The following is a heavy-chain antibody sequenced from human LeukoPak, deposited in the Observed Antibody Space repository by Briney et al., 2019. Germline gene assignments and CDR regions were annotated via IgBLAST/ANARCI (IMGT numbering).Heavy chain of an antibody. CDR1: GGSISSGGYS. CDR3: ARGSWGTGLDY. CDR2: IYHSGST. V-gene: IGHV4-30-2*01. D-gene: IGHD3-16*01. Sequence: PSQTLSLTCAVSGGSISSGGYSWSWIRQPPGKGLEWIGYIYHSGSTYYNPSLKSRVTISVDRSKNQFSLKLSSVTAADTAVYYCARGSWGTGLDYWGQGTLVTVSS. J-gene: IGHJ4*02.